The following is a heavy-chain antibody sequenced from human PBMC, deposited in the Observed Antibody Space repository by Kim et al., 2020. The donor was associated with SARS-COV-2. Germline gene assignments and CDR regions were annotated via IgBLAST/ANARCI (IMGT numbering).Heavy chain of an antibody. Sequence: NYAQKLQGRVTMTTVTSTSTAYMELRSLRSDDTAVYYCARAVGATSFDYWGQGTLVTVSS. D-gene: IGHD1-26*01. V-gene: IGHV1-18*01. CDR3: ARAVGATSFDY. J-gene: IGHJ4*02.